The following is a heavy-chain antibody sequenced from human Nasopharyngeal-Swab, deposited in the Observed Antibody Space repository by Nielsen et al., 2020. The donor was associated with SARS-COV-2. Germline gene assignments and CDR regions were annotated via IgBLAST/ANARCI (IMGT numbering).Heavy chain of an antibody. CDR3: TTDIACELLPSDY. CDR2: IKSKTDGGTT. D-gene: IGHD1-26*01. CDR1: GFTFSNAW. J-gene: IGHJ4*02. Sequence: GESLNISCAASGFTFSNAWMSWVREAPGKGLEWVGRIKSKTDGGTTDYAAPVKGRFTISRDDSKNTLYLQMNSLKTEDTAVYYCTTDIACELLPSDYWGQGTLVTVSS. V-gene: IGHV3-15*01.